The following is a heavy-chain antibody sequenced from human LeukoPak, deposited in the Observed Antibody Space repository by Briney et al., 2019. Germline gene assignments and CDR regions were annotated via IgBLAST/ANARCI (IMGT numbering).Heavy chain of an antibody. CDR1: GFTFSSYA. Sequence: GGSLRLSCAASGFTFSSYAMHWVRQAPGKGLEWVAVISYDGSNKYYADSVKGRFTISRDNAKNSLYLQMNSLRAEDTAVYYCARGIMGPFDYYYYYMDVWGKGTTVTVSS. CDR3: ARGIMGPFDYYYYYMDV. V-gene: IGHV3-30*04. D-gene: IGHD1-26*01. CDR2: ISYDGSNK. J-gene: IGHJ6*03.